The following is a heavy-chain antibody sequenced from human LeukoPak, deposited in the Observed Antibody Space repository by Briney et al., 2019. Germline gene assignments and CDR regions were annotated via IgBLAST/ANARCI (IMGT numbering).Heavy chain of an antibody. V-gene: IGHV3-7*01. CDR3: ARDSAYFRFDY. Sequence: PGGSLRLCCAVSVYTFSSSLMTSVRQAPGKGLEWVANIKEDGSEYNYVDSVKGRFTISRDNAKKSLYLQMNSLRAEDTAVYYCARDSAYFRFDYWGQGTLVTVSS. CDR1: VYTFSSSL. D-gene: IGHD3-16*01. J-gene: IGHJ4*02. CDR2: IKEDGSEY.